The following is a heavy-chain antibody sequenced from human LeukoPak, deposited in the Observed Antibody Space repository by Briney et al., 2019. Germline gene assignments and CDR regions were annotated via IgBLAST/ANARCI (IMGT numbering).Heavy chain of an antibody. Sequence: PSETLSLTCTVSGGSISSGSYYWSWIRQPAGKGLEWIGRIYTSGSTNYNPSLKSRVTISVDRSKNQFSLKLSSVTAADTAVYYCARGRITMIVEWGQGTLVTVSS. V-gene: IGHV4-61*02. J-gene: IGHJ4*02. CDR3: ARGRITMIVE. D-gene: IGHD3-22*01. CDR1: GGSISSGSYY. CDR2: IYTSGST.